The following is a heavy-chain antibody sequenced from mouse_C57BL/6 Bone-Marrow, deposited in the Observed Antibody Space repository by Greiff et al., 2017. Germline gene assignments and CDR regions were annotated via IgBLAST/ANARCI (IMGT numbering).Heavy chain of an antibody. D-gene: IGHD1-1*01. V-gene: IGHV1-76*01. CDR2: IYPGSGNT. Sequence: QVQLQQSGAELVRPGASVKLSCKASGYTFTDYYINWVKQRPGQGLEWIARIYPGSGNTYYNEKFKGKATLTAEKSSSTAYMQLSSLTSEDSAVYFCLVATRYFDYWGQGTTLTVSS. CDR3: LVATRYFDY. CDR1: GYTFTDYY. J-gene: IGHJ2*01.